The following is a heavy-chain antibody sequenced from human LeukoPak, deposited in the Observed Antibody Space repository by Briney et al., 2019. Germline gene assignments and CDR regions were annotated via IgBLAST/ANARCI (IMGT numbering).Heavy chain of an antibody. Sequence: SETLSLTCAVSGGSFSSDNWWSWVRQPPGKGLEWIGEIYHGGNTNYNPSLKVSISADRSKNQFFLKLGSVTAADTAVYFCARAGGDSGYYYFDHWGQGTLVTVSS. D-gene: IGHD5-12*01. CDR2: IYHGGNT. J-gene: IGHJ4*02. CDR3: ARAGGDSGYYYFDH. V-gene: IGHV4-4*02. CDR1: GGSFSSDNW.